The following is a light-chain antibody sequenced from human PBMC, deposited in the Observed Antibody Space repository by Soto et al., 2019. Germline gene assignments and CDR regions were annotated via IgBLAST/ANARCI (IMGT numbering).Light chain of an antibody. Sequence: EIVLTQSPATLSLSPGERATLSCRASQSVSSYLAWYQQKPGQAPRLLIYDASNRATGIPARFSGSGSGTDFTLNISSLEPEDFAVYYCQQRSNWPLLTFGGGTKVEIK. V-gene: IGKV3-11*01. CDR2: DAS. J-gene: IGKJ4*01. CDR1: QSVSSY. CDR3: QQRSNWPLLT.